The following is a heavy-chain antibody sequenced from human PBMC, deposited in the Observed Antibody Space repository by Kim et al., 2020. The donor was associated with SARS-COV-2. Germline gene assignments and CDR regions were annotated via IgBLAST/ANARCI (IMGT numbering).Heavy chain of an antibody. Sequence: SQTLSLTCVISGDSVSSNGAAWHWIRQSPSRGLEWLGRTYYTSKWSTDYAAAVKSRITISPDTSRNQFALQVNSVTPADTAVYFCARERGNSLDYWGQGTLVTVSS. CDR1: GDSVSSNGAA. J-gene: IGHJ4*02. D-gene: IGHD1-1*01. CDR2: TYYTSKWST. V-gene: IGHV6-1*01. CDR3: ARERGNSLDY.